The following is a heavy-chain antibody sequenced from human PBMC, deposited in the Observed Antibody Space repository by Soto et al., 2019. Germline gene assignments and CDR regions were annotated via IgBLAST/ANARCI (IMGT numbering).Heavy chain of an antibody. V-gene: IGHV3-74*01. CDR1: GFTFSTYW. CDR3: ARGGLEPVDF. D-gene: IGHD3-3*01. Sequence: EVQLVESGGDLVQPGGSLRLSCAASGFTFSTYWMHWFRQAPGKGLVWVSRINTDGAITSHADSVKGRFTISRDNAKNTLYLHRSGLSAEDTAVYYCARGGLEPVDFWGQGTLVTFSS. J-gene: IGHJ4*02. CDR2: INTDGAIT.